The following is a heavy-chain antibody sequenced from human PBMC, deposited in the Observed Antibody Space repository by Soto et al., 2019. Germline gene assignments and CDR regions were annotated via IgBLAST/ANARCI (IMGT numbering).Heavy chain of an antibody. CDR3: ARDMTVLWFGAGGMDV. D-gene: IGHD3-10*01. Sequence: QVQLVESGGGVVQPGRSLRLSCAASGFTFSSYGMHWVRQAPGKGLEWVAVLWYDGSNKYYADSVKGLFTISRDNSKNTLYLQMNSLRAEDTAVYYCARDMTVLWFGAGGMDVWGQGTTVTVSS. V-gene: IGHV3-33*01. J-gene: IGHJ6*02. CDR1: GFTFSSYG. CDR2: LWYDGSNK.